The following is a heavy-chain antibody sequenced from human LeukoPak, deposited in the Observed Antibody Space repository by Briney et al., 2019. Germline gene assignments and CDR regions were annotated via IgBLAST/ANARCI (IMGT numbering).Heavy chain of an antibody. J-gene: IGHJ4*02. CDR2: INPNSGGT. CDR1: GYTFTGYY. Sequence: ASVKVSCKASGYTFTGYYMHWVRQAPGQGLEWMGWINPNSGGTNYAQKFQGRVTMTRDTSISTAYMELSRLRSDDTAVYYCAREPIPGYSSRWYLWGRYFDYWGQGTLVTVSS. D-gene: IGHD6-13*01. V-gene: IGHV1-2*02. CDR3: AREPIPGYSSRWYLWGRYFDY.